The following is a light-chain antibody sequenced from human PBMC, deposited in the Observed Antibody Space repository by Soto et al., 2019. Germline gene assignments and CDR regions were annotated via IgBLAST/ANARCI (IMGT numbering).Light chain of an antibody. V-gene: IGKV3-11*01. CDR1: QDITYY. J-gene: IGKJ4*01. CDR2: DAS. CDR3: QQRSNLPPT. Sequence: EIVLTQSPATLSLSPGDRATLSCTASQDITYYLAWYQHKPGQAPTLLMYDASHRATGIPARFTGSGSGTDFTLIISSLEPEDFAVYYCQQRSNLPPTFGGGTKVDIK.